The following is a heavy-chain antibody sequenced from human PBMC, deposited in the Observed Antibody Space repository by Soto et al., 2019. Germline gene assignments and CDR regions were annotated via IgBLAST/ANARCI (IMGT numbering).Heavy chain of an antibody. D-gene: IGHD3-22*01. Sequence: PSETLSLTCTVSGGSISSGGYYWSWIRQHPGKGLEWIGYIYYSGSTYYNPSLKSRVTISVDTSKNQFSLKLSSVTAADTAVYYCARDVYYYDSSGYGGYYYYGMDVWGQGTTVTVSS. V-gene: IGHV4-31*03. CDR1: GGSISSGGYY. CDR2: IYYSGST. CDR3: ARDVYYYDSSGYGGYYYYGMDV. J-gene: IGHJ6*02.